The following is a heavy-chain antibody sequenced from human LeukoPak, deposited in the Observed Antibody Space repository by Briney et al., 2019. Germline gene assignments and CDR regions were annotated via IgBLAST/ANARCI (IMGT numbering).Heavy chain of an antibody. D-gene: IGHD3-10*01. CDR2: IIPIFGTA. CDR3: ARLRGSGSTGNWFDP. Sequence: GASVKVSCKASGGTFSGYAISWVRQAPGQGLEWMGGIIPIFGTANYAQKFQGRVTITADESTSTAYMELSSLRSEDTAVYYCARLRGSGSTGNWFDPWGQGTLVTVSS. J-gene: IGHJ5*02. V-gene: IGHV1-69*13. CDR1: GGTFSGYA.